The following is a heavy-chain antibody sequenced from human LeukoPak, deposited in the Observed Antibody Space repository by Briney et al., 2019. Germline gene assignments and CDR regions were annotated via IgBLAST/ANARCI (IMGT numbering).Heavy chain of an antibody. CDR1: GFTFSSSA. D-gene: IGHD6-13*01. CDR3: AKAASSSWPSYYYGMDV. Sequence: GGSLRLSCAASGFTFSSSAMSWVRQVPGKGLEWVSGISVSGGSTYYADSVRGRFTISRDNSKNTLYVQMNSLRDEDTAVYYCAKAASSSWPSYYYGMDVWGQGTTVTVSS. V-gene: IGHV3-23*01. CDR2: ISVSGGST. J-gene: IGHJ6*02.